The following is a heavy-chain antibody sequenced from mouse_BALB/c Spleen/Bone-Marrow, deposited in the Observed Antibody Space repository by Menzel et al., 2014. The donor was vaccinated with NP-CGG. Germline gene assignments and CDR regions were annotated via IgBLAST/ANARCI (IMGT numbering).Heavy chain of an antibody. Sequence: VQLQQSGPELVKPGASVKMSCKASGYTFTSYFIHWVKQRPGQGLEWIGWIYPGDGSTKYNEKFKVKTTLTADKSSSIAYMFLSSLTSEDSAIYFCAYYRYDEYFDVWGAGTTVTVSS. V-gene: IGHV1S56*01. CDR3: AYYRYDEYFDV. J-gene: IGHJ1*01. CDR1: GYTFTSYF. D-gene: IGHD2-14*01. CDR2: IYPGDGST.